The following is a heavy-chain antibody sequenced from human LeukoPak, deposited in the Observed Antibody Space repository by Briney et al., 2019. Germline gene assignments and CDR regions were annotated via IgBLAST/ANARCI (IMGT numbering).Heavy chain of an antibody. V-gene: IGHV4-38-2*01. J-gene: IGHJ5*02. Sequence: SETLSLTCAVSGYSITSGYYWGWIRQPPGKGLEWIGSIYHSGSTYYNSSPRSRVTISVDTSKNQFSLKLSSVTAADTAVYYCARTHMDTALVRIKWFDPWGQGTLVTVSS. CDR2: IYHSGST. D-gene: IGHD5-18*01. CDR3: ARTHMDTALVRIKWFDP. CDR1: GYSITSGYY.